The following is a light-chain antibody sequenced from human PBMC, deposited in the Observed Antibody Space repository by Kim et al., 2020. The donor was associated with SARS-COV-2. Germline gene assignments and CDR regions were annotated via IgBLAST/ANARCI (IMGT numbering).Light chain of an antibody. CDR2: YDS. J-gene: IGLJ3*02. Sequence: APGKRARITCGGNNIGNKSVHWYQLKPRQAPVLVIYYDSDRPSGIHERFSGSNAGNTATLTISRVEAGDEADYYCQVWDSSSDRRVFGGGTQLTVL. CDR3: QVWDSSSDRRV. CDR1: NIGNKS. V-gene: IGLV3-21*04.